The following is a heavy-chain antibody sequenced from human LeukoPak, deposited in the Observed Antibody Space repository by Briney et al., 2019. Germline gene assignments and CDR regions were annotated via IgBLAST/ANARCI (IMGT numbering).Heavy chain of an antibody. CDR2: IYYSGST. J-gene: IGHJ3*02. CDR3: ARGNFDWLSGAFDI. D-gene: IGHD3-9*01. V-gene: IGHV4-59*01. Sequence: SETLSLTCTVSGGSISSFYWTWLRQPPGKGLECIGYIYYSGSTNYNPSLKSRVTISVDTSKNQFSLNLNSVTAADTAVYYCARGNFDWLSGAFDIWGQGTMVTVSS. CDR1: GGSISSFY.